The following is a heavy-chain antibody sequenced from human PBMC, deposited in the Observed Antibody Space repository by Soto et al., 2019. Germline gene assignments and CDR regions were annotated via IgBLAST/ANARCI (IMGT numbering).Heavy chain of an antibody. V-gene: IGHV3-48*01. J-gene: IGHJ6*02. Sequence: GGSLRLSCAASGFTFSSYSMNWVRQAPGKGLEWVSYISSSSSTIYYADSVKGRFTISRDNAKNSLYLQMNSLRAEDTAVYYCARRVNGYYYGMEVWGQGTTVTVSS. CDR1: GFTFSSYS. CDR2: ISSSSSTI. CDR3: ARRVNGYYYGMEV. D-gene: IGHD2-21*01.